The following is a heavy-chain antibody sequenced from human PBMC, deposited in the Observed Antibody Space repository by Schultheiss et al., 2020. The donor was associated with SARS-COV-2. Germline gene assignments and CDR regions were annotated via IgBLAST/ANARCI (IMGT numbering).Heavy chain of an antibody. CDR3: AKGQRARWVAGTPFDY. V-gene: IGHV4-39*07. D-gene: IGHD6-19*01. CDR1: GGSISSSSYY. Sequence: SETLSLTCTVSGGSISSSSYYWGWIRQPPGKGLEWIGSMYHSGSTYYNPSLKSRVTISVDTSKNQFSLKLSSVTAADTAVYYCAKGQRARWVAGTPFDYWGQGTLVTVSS. J-gene: IGHJ4*02. CDR2: MYHSGST.